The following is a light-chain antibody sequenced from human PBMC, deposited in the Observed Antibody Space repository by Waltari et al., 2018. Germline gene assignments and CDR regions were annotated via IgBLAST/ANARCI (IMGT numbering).Light chain of an antibody. CDR1: SRAVGGFNY. Sequence: QSALTQPASVSGSPGQSITTSCPGTSRAVGGFNYVSWYQQHPGEAPKIMIYEVSNRASGISYRVSGSKSGNTASLTISGLQAADEADYYCSSYTSRNTLVFGGGTKLTVL. J-gene: IGLJ2*01. CDR3: SSYTSRNTLV. V-gene: IGLV2-14*03. CDR2: EVS.